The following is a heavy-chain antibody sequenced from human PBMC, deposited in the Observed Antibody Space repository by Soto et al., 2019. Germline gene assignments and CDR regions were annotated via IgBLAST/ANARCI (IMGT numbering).Heavy chain of an antibody. Sequence: PSETLSLTCTVSGDSISSGGYYWSWIRQHPGKGLEWIGYIYYSGSTYYNPSLKSRVTISVDTSENQFSLKLSSVTVADTAVYYCARRGYSYGPYYYYYMDVWGKGTTVTVSS. V-gene: IGHV4-31*03. J-gene: IGHJ6*03. CDR2: IYYSGST. CDR1: GDSISSGGYY. D-gene: IGHD5-18*01. CDR3: ARRGYSYGPYYYYYMDV.